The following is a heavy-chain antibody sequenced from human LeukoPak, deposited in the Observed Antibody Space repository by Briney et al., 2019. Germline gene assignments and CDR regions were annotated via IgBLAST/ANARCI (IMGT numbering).Heavy chain of an antibody. J-gene: IGHJ6*03. CDR2: IWYDGSNK. V-gene: IGHV3-33*01. CDR3: ARALRGTVVGYMDV. D-gene: IGHD4-23*01. Sequence: GGSLRLSCAASGFTFSSYGMHWVRQAPGKGLEWVAVIWYDGSNKYYADSVKGRFTISRDNSKNTLYLQMNSLRAEDTAVYYCARALRGTVVGYMDVWGKGTMVTVSS. CDR1: GFTFSSYG.